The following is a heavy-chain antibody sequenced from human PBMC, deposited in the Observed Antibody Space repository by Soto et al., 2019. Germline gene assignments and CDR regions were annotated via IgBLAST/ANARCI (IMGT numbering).Heavy chain of an antibody. CDR3: AGGMAGLDV. J-gene: IGHJ6*02. CDR1: GLSFNIYW. V-gene: IGHV3-74*01. CDR2: INSDGSHT. Sequence: DVQLVESGGGVVQPGGSLRLSCAASGLSFNIYWMHWVRQVPGKGLVWLARINSDGSHTIYVDSVKGRFTISRDNAKNTRFLQMDRLREEDTGVYYCAGGMAGLDVWGQGTTVTVSS.